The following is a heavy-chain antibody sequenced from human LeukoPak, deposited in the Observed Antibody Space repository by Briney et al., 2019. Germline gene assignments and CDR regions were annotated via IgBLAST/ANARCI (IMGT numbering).Heavy chain of an antibody. CDR3: ARDRLGNTVDY. V-gene: IGHV4-59*01. CDR2: IHYSGST. Sequence: SETLSLTCIVSGGSISSYYWTWIRQPPGKGLEWIGYIHYSGSTNYNPSLKSRVTMSVDTSNNQFSLKLSSVTAADTAVYYCARDRLGNTVDYWGQGVLVTVSS. J-gene: IGHJ4*02. D-gene: IGHD3-16*01. CDR1: GGSISSYY.